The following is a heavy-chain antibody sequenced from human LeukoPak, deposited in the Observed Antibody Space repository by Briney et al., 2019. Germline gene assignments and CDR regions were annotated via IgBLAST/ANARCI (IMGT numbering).Heavy chain of an antibody. CDR1: GFTFSSYA. V-gene: IGHV3-23*01. CDR2: ISGSGGST. J-gene: IGHJ4*02. Sequence: GSLRLSCAASGFTFSSYAMSWVRQAPGKGLEWVSAISGSGGSTYYADSVKGRFTISRGNSKNTLYLQMNSLRAEDTAVYYCAKFYGDYVPVDYWGQGTLVTVSS. D-gene: IGHD4-17*01. CDR3: AKFYGDYVPVDY.